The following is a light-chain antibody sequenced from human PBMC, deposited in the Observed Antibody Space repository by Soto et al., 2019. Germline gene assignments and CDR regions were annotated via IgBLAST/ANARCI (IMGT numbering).Light chain of an antibody. Sequence: QSALTQPASVSGSPGQSITISCTGTSSDVGGYNYVSWYQQHPGKAPKLMIYDVSNRPSGVSNRFSGSKSGNXASLTISGLQXXDEADYYCSSYTSSSTSYVFGTG. V-gene: IGLV2-14*01. CDR2: DVS. CDR1: SSDVGGYNY. J-gene: IGLJ1*01. CDR3: SSYTSSSTSYV.